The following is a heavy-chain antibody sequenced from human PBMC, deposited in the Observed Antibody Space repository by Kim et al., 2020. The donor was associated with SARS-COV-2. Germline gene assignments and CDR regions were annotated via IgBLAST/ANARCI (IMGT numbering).Heavy chain of an antibody. J-gene: IGHJ6*02. CDR2: MNPNSGNT. V-gene: IGHV1-8*01. CDR1: GYTFTSYD. D-gene: IGHD6-13*01. Sequence: ASVKVSCKASGYTFTSYDINWVRQATGQGLEWMGWMNPNSGNTGYAQKFQGRVTMTRNTSISTAYMELSSLRSEDTAVYYCARGPSSSWTVYYYYYGMDVWGQGTTVTVSS. CDR3: ARGPSSSWTVYYYYYGMDV.